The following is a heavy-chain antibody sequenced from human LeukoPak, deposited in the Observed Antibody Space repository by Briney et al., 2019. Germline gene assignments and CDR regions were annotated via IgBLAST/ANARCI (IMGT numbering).Heavy chain of an antibody. CDR2: VYYHGGT. Sequence: SETLSLTCTVSGVSVSSGSYYWSWIRQPPGKGLEWIGYVYYHGGTNYNPSLKSRVTISVDTSKNQFSLKQTSVTAADTAVYYCARRVGTRDWYFDLWGRGTLVTVSS. V-gene: IGHV4-61*01. D-gene: IGHD1-14*01. CDR3: ARRVGTRDWYFDL. J-gene: IGHJ2*01. CDR1: GVSVSSGSYY.